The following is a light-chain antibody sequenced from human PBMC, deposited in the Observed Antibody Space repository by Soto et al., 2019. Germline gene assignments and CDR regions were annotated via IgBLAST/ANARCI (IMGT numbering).Light chain of an antibody. V-gene: IGLV2-14*01. CDR1: SSDVGGYDY. CDR2: EVN. CDR3: SSYTSISSWV. J-gene: IGLJ3*02. Sequence: QSALTQPASVSGSPGQSITISCTGSSSDVGGYDYVSWYQQHPGKAPKLMIYEVNNRPSGVSNRFSGSKSGNTASLTIAGLHAEDDADYYCSSYTSISSWVFGGGTQLTV.